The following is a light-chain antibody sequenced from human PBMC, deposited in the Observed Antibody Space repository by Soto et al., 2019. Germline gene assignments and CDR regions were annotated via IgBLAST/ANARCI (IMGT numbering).Light chain of an antibody. CDR3: QQYNNWPPLT. CDR2: GAS. J-gene: IGKJ4*01. Sequence: IVLTQSPSTLSVSPGERATLSWNASQSVSSNLAWYQKKPGQAPRLLIYGASTRATGIPARFSGSGSGTELTLTISSLQSEYFAVYYCQQYNNWPPLTFGGGTKVYIK. V-gene: IGKV3-15*01. CDR1: QSVSSN.